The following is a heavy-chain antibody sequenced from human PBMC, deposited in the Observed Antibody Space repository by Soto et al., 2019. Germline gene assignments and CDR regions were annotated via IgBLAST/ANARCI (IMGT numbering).Heavy chain of an antibody. J-gene: IGHJ4*01. CDR3: AREGGITMIVVEPLYYFDY. CDR2: IIPIFGTA. V-gene: IGHV1-69*13. D-gene: IGHD3-22*01. CDR1: GGTFSSYA. Sequence: VASVKVSCKASGGTFSSYAISWVRQAPGQGLEWMGGIIPIFGTANYAQKFQGRVTITADESTSTAYMELSSLRSEDTAVYYCAREGGITMIVVEPLYYFDYWG.